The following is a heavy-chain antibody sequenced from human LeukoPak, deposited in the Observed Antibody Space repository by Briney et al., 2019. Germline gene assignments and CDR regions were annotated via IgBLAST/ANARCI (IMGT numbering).Heavy chain of an antibody. J-gene: IGHJ6*03. D-gene: IGHD6-25*01. CDR1: GFTFSSYA. CDR2: ISYDGSNK. Sequence: PGRSLRLSCAASGFTFSSYAMHWVRQAPGKGLEWVAVISYDGSNKYYADSVKGRFTISRDNSKNTLYLQMNSLRAEDTAVYYCARSRGTFYYYYYMDVWGKGTTVTVSS. V-gene: IGHV3-30*01. CDR3: ARSRGTFYYYYYMDV.